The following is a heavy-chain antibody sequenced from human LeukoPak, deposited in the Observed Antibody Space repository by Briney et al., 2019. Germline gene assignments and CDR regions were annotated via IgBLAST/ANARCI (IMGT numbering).Heavy chain of an antibody. D-gene: IGHD5-24*01. CDR3: ARAGPSMDYYYYYGMDV. Sequence: PSETLSLTCTVSGGSISSYYWSWIRQPPGKGLEWIGYIYYSGSTNYNPSLKSRVTISVDTSKNQFSLKLSSVTAADTAVYYCARAGPSMDYYYYYGMDVWGQGTTVTVSS. CDR1: GGSISSYY. J-gene: IGHJ6*02. CDR2: IYYSGST. V-gene: IGHV4-59*01.